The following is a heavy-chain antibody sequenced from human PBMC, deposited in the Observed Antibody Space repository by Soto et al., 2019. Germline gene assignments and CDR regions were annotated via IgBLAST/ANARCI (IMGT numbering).Heavy chain of an antibody. D-gene: IGHD3-9*01. CDR1: GLSFSSYS. V-gene: IGHV3-48*02. J-gene: IGHJ3*02. CDR3: ARAGYDMLTGYYKGPGAFDI. Sequence: GSLRLSCAAAGLSFSSYSMNWVRQAPGKGLEWVSYISSSSSTIYYADSVKGRFTISRDNAKNSLYLQMNSLRDEDTAVYYCARAGYDMLTGYYKGPGAFDIWGQGTMVTVSS. CDR2: ISSSSSTI.